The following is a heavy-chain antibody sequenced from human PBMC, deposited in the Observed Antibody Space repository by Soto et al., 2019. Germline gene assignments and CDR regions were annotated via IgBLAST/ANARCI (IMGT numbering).Heavy chain of an antibody. J-gene: IGHJ4*02. CDR1: GFTFTSYG. Sequence: EVQLLQSGGGLVQPGGSLRLSCAASGFTFTSYGMRWVRQAPGKGLEWVSGISTSGGSTFYADSVNDRFTISRDISKNTLYLQMNSLRAEDKALYYCTKDQVHHEIYPRYFDYWGQGTLVTVSS. CDR3: TKDQVHHEIYPRYFDY. V-gene: IGHV3-23*01. CDR2: ISTSGGST. D-gene: IGHD3-9*01.